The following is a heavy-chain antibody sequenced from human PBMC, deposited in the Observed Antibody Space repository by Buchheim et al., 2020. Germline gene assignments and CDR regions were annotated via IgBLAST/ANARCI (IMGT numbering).Heavy chain of an antibody. CDR1: GGSISSYY. CDR2: IYYSGST. V-gene: IGHV4-59*01. J-gene: IGHJ4*02. Sequence: QVQLQESGPGLVKPSETLSLTCTVSGGSISSYYWSWIRQPPGKGLEWIGYIYYSGSTNYNPSLKSRVTISVDTSKNKFPLKLSSVTAADTAVYYCARASSYYDYVWGSYRPDHFDYWGQGTL. D-gene: IGHD3-16*02. CDR3: ARASSYYDYVWGSYRPDHFDY.